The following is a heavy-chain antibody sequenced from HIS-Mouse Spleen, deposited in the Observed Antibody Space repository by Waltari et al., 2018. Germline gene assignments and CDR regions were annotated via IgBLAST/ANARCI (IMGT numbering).Heavy chain of an antibody. Sequence: QVQLQESGPGLVKPSQTLSLTCTVPGGSISSGGSYWTCLRPHPGTGLEWIGYIYHSGSPYYNPSLKSRVTISVDTSKNQFSLKLSSVTAADTAVYYCARSPYYDFWSGYSDNWFDPWGQGTLVTVSS. D-gene: IGHD3-3*01. CDR3: ARSPYYDFWSGYSDNWFDP. V-gene: IGHV4-31*03. J-gene: IGHJ5*02. CDR2: IYHSGSP. CDR1: GGSISSGGSY.